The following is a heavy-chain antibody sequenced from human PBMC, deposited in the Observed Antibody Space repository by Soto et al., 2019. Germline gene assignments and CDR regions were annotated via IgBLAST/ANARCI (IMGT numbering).Heavy chain of an antibody. Sequence: QVQLVQSGAEVRKSGASVKVSCKASGYTFSGFDIHWVRQATGQGLEWMGWVSPNSGNKGYAQRFQGRLTMTMDTSKSTAYMEIKSLTSEDTAMYYWARAYGAASFDLWGQGTLVPASS. CDR3: ARAYGAASFDL. V-gene: IGHV1-8*02. CDR1: GYTFSGFD. D-gene: IGHD3-10*01. CDR2: VSPNSGNK. J-gene: IGHJ5*02.